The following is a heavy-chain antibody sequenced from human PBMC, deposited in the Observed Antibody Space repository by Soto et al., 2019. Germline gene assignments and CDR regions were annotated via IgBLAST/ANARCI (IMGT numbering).Heavy chain of an antibody. D-gene: IGHD3-16*01. V-gene: IGHV1-69*18. CDR3: AKDGSWDGGGGES. CDR1: GVTFSSYA. J-gene: IGHJ4*02. Sequence: QVQLVQSGAEVKKTGSSVKVSCSASGVTFSSYAFTWVRQAPGQGLEWMGNIIPVFRTSNYAQRFQGRLTISADESTNTVYMELSSLRSEDTAVYFCAKDGSWDGGGGESWGQGTLVIVSS. CDR2: IIPVFRTS.